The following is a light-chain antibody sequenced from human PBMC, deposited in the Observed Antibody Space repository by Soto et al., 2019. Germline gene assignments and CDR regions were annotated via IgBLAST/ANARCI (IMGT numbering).Light chain of an antibody. CDR2: EVS. CDR3: SSYTISTTLV. Sequence: QSVLTQPASVSGSPGQSITVSCTGTSSDVGGYNYVSWHQQHPGKAPKLMIYEVSNRPSWVSHRFSASKSGNTASLTISGLQAEDEAYYYCSSYTISTTLVFGTGTKATVL. CDR1: SSDVGGYNY. J-gene: IGLJ1*01. V-gene: IGLV2-14*01.